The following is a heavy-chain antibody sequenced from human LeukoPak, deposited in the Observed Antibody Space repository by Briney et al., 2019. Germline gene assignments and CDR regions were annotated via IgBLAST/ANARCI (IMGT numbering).Heavy chain of an antibody. Sequence: PSETLSLACGVYGGSVSGYYWNWIRQPPGKGLEWTGEINHSGSTSYNPSLKSRVTISLDTSKNQFSLKLRSVTAADTAVYYCASRGDPRSSGYYHATNYYGMDVWGQGTTVTVSS. V-gene: IGHV4-34*01. CDR3: ASRGDPRSSGYYHATNYYGMDV. J-gene: IGHJ6*02. CDR1: GGSVSGYY. CDR2: INHSGST. D-gene: IGHD3-22*01.